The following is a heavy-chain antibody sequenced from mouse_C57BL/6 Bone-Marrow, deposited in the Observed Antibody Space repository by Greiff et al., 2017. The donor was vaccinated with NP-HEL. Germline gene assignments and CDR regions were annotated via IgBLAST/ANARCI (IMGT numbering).Heavy chain of an antibody. CDR1: GYTFTDYN. J-gene: IGHJ2*01. CDR2: INPNNGGT. V-gene: IGHV1-18*01. D-gene: IGHD4-1*01. CDR3: AREGTGTLQDFDY. Sequence: VQLKQSGPELVKPGASVKIPCKASGYTFTDYNMDWVKQSHGKSLEWIGDINPNNGGTIYNQKFKGKATLTVDKSSSTAYMELRSLTSEDTAVYYCAREGTGTLQDFDYWGQGTTLTVSS.